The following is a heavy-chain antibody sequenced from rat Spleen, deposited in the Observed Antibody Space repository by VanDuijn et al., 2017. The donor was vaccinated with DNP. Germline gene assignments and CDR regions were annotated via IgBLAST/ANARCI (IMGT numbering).Heavy chain of an antibody. CDR2: ISYSGRT. J-gene: IGHJ2*01. Sequence: EVQLQESGPGLVKPSQSLSLTCSVTGYSITNNYWGWIRKFPGNKMEYIGHISYSGRTHYNSSLKSRISITRDTSKNQFFLHLTSVTTEDTATYYCARSGILRVSLFDYWGQGVMVTVSS. CDR1: GYSITNNY. CDR3: ARSGILRVSLFDY. V-gene: IGHV3-1*01. D-gene: IGHD1-7*01.